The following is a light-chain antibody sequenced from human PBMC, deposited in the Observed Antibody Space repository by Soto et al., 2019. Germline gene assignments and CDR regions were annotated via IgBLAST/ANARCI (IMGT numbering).Light chain of an antibody. CDR2: GAS. Sequence: EIVMTQSPATLSVSPGERATVSCRASQSVGSNLAWYQHKPGQAPRLLIYGASTRATDIPARFSGSGSGTEFTLTISSLQSEDFAVYYCQQYNYWPRTFGQGTKVEI. CDR1: QSVGSN. CDR3: QQYNYWPRT. V-gene: IGKV3-15*01. J-gene: IGKJ1*01.